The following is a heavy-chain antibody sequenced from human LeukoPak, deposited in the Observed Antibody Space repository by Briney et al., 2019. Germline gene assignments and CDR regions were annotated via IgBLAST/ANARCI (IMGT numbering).Heavy chain of an antibody. D-gene: IGHD4-17*01. V-gene: IGHV3-30*02. J-gene: IGHJ6*03. CDR3: AKDRRWLPENYYFYYYMDV. CDR1: GFAFGSYG. Sequence: PGGSLRLSCAASGFAFGSYGMHWVRQVPGKGLECVAFIRYDGSHKNYADSVKGRFTISRDNSKNTLYLQMNSLRGEDTAVYYCAKDRRWLPENYYFYYYMDVWGKGTTVTVSS. CDR2: IRYDGSHK.